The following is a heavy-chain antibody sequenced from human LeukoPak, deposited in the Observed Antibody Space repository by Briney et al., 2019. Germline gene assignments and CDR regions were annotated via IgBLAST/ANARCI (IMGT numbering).Heavy chain of an antibody. CDR2: ISAYNGNT. CDR1: GYTFTDYY. V-gene: IGHV1-18*04. J-gene: IGHJ4*02. Sequence: ASVKVSCKASGYTFTDYYLHWVRQAPGQGLEWMGWISAYNGNTNYAQKLQGRVTMTTDTSTSTAYMELRSLRSDDTAVYYCARDRTGGSPTDYWGQGTLVTVSS. D-gene: IGHD3-10*01. CDR3: ARDRTGGSPTDY.